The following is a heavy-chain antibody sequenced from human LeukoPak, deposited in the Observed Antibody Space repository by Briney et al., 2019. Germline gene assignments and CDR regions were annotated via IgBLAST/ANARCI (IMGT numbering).Heavy chain of an antibody. CDR1: GGSFSGYY. Sequence: SKTLSLTCAVYGGSFSGYYWSWIRQPPRKGLEWIGEINHSGSTNYNPSLKSRVTISVDTSKNQFSLKLSSVTAADTAVYYCATGYVSMSIDYWGQGTLVTVSS. D-gene: IGHD1-14*01. V-gene: IGHV4-34*01. CDR2: INHSGST. J-gene: IGHJ4*02. CDR3: ATGYVSMSIDY.